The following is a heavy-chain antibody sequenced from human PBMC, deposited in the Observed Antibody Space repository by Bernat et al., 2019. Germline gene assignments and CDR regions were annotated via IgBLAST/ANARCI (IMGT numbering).Heavy chain of an antibody. CDR2: IYYSGST. CDR3: ARDDYGDTDAFDI. Sequence: QVQLQESGPGLVKPSETLSLTCTVSGGSISSYYWSWIRQPPGKGLEWIGYIYYSGSTNYNPSLKSRVTISVDTSKNQFSLKLGSVTAADTAVYYCARDDYGDTDAFDIWGQGTMVTVSS. CDR1: GGSISSYY. V-gene: IGHV4-59*01. D-gene: IGHD4-17*01. J-gene: IGHJ3*02.